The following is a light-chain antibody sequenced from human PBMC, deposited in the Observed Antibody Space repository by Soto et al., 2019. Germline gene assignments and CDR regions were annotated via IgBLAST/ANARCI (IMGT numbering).Light chain of an antibody. CDR1: QIVGGDT. V-gene: IGKV3-20*01. CDR3: QQYHWAPDT. CDR2: GAS. J-gene: IGKJ5*01. Sequence: EIVLTQSPGTLSLSPGERATLSCRASQIVGGDTLACFQQRPGQAPRLVIYGASNRAAGIPDRFSGSGSGTDFTLTVSRXEPEDFAMYYCQQYHWAPDTFGQGTRLEIK.